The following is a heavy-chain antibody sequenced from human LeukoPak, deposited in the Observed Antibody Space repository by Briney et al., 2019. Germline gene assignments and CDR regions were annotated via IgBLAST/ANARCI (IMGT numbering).Heavy chain of an antibody. CDR1: GGSISSYY. J-gene: IGHJ4*02. Sequence: PSETLSLTCTVSGGSISSYYWSWIRQPPGKGLEWIGYIYYSGSTNYNPSLKSRVTISVDTSKNQFSLKLSSVTAADTAVYYCARGFLKAVPFGIAAAGTPYFDYWGQGTLVTVSS. CDR2: IYYSGST. CDR3: ARGFLKAVPFGIAAAGTPYFDY. V-gene: IGHV4-59*01. D-gene: IGHD6-13*01.